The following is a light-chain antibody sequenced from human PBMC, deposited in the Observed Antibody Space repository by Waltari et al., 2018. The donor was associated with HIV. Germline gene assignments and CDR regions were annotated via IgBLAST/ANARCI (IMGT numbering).Light chain of an antibody. V-gene: IGKV1-39*01. CDR3: QQSYGTPRT. CDR2: AAS. Sequence: DIQMTQSPSSLSASVGDRVTITCRASQSISSYLNWYQQKPGKAPKLLIYAASSLQSGVPSRFSGSGSGTDFTLTISSRQPEDFATYYCQQSYGTPRTFGQGTKVEIK. CDR1: QSISSY. J-gene: IGKJ1*01.